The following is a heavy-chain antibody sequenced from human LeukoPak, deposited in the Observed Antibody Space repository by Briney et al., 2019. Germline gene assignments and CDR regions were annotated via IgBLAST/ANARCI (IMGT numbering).Heavy chain of an antibody. CDR3: ANRTAAAGAFDN. D-gene: IGHD6-13*01. CDR1: GFTFSTYA. Sequence: PGGSLRLSCAASGFTFSTYAMSWVRQAPGKGLEWVSAITGSGDSTYYADSVKGRFTISRDNSKNTLYLQMNSLRAEDTAVYYCANRTAAAGAFDNWGQGTLVTVSS. V-gene: IGHV3-23*01. J-gene: IGHJ4*02. CDR2: ITGSGDST.